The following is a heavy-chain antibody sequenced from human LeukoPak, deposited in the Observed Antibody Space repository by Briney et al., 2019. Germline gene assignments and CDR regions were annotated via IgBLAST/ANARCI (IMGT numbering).Heavy chain of an antibody. D-gene: IGHD5-24*01. V-gene: IGHV3-43*01. CDR2: ITWDGNST. CDR1: GFIFDDYT. Sequence: GGSLRLSCAASGFIFDDYTMYWVRQAPGKGLEWVSLITWDGNSTFYADSVKGRFTILRDNSKNSLYLQMNSLTTDDTAFYYCAKGFGMATIRGFDYWGQGTLVTVSS. J-gene: IGHJ4*02. CDR3: AKGFGMATIRGFDY.